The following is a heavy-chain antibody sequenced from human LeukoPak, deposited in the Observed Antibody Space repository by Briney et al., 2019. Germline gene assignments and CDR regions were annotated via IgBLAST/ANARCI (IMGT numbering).Heavy chain of an antibody. CDR1: GGSISSYY. V-gene: IGHV4-59*01. Sequence: SETLSLTCIVSGGSISSYYWSWIRQPPGKGLEWIGYIYYSGSTNYNPSLKSRVTISVDTSKNQFSLKLSSVTAADTAVYYCARGDSSWYYYYYMDVWGKGTTVTISS. D-gene: IGHD6-13*01. CDR3: ARGDSSWYYYYYMDV. CDR2: IYYSGST. J-gene: IGHJ6*03.